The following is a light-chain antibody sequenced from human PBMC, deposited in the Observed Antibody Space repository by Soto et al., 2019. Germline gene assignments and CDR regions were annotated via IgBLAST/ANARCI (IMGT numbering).Light chain of an antibody. J-gene: IGLJ1*01. CDR1: SSDVGGYNY. V-gene: IGLV2-14*01. CDR3: SSYRRGSTYV. CDR2: DVT. Sequence: QSVLTQPASVSGSPGQSITVSCTGTSSDVGGYNYVSRYQQHPGKAPRLMIYDVTNRPSGVSNRFSGSKSGNTASLTISGLQAGDEADYYCSSYRRGSTYVFGTGTKVTVL.